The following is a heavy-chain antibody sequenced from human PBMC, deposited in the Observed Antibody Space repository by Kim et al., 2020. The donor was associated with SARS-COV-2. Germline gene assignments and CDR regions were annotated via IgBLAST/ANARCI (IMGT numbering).Heavy chain of an antibody. J-gene: IGHJ5*02. Sequence: ASVKVSCKASGYTFTSYGISWVRQAPGQGLEWMGWISAYNGNTNYAQKLQGRVTMTTDTSTSTAYMELRSLRSDDTAVYYCASTTSWSDSPWFDPWGEGTLVTVSS. CDR1: GYTFTSYG. V-gene: IGHV1-18*01. CDR3: ASTTSWSDSPWFDP. D-gene: IGHD1-1*01. CDR2: ISAYNGNT.